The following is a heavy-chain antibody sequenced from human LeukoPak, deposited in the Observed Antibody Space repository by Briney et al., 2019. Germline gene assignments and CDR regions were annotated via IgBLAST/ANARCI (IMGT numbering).Heavy chain of an antibody. D-gene: IGHD2-15*01. CDR2: ISYDGSNK. CDR3: AKPAYCSGGSCYEYYFDY. CDR1: GFTFSTYD. Sequence: GGSLRLSCAASGFTFSTYDMHWVRQAPGKGLEWVAVISYDGSNKYYADSVKGRFTISRDNSKNTLYLQMNSLRAEDTAMYYCAKPAYCSGGSCYEYYFDYWGQGTLVTVSS. V-gene: IGHV3-30*18. J-gene: IGHJ4*02.